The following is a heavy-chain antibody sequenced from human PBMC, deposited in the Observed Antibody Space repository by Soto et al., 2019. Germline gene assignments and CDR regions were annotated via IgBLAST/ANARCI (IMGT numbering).Heavy chain of an antibody. J-gene: IGHJ3*02. CDR3: ARGPYGDYVRAFDI. CDR1: GGSISSGGYY. D-gene: IGHD4-17*01. V-gene: IGHV4-31*03. CDR2: IYYSGST. Sequence: SETLSLTCTVSGGSISSGGYYWSWIRQHPGTGLEWIGYIYYSGSTYYHPSLKSRVTISVDTSKNQFSLKLSSVTAADTAVYYCARGPYGDYVRAFDIWGQGTMVTVSS.